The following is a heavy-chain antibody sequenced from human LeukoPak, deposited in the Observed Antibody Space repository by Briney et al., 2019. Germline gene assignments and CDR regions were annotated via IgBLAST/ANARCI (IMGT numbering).Heavy chain of an antibody. D-gene: IGHD2-8*01. CDR1: GFTFSSYD. CDR3: ASGPLYCTNGVCQFIANY. CDR2: IKQDGSEK. V-gene: IGHV3-7*01. J-gene: IGHJ4*02. Sequence: GGSLRLSCAASGFTFSSYDMNWVRQAPGKGLEWAANIKQDGSEKYYVDSVKGRFTISRDNAKNSLYLQMNSLRAEDTAVYYCASGPLYCTNGVCQFIANYWGQGTLVTVSS.